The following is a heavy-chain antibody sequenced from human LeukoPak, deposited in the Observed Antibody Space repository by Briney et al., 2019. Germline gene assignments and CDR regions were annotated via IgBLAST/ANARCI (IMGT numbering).Heavy chain of an antibody. CDR2: IIPIFGTA. CDR3: ARAREQWLVLSGDFDY. Sequence: GASVKVSCKASGGTFSSYAISWVRQAPGQGLEWMGGIIPIFGTANYAQKFQGRVTITADESTSTAYMELSSLRSEDTAVYYCARAREQWLVLSGDFDYWGQGTLVTVSS. J-gene: IGHJ4*02. CDR1: GGTFSSYA. D-gene: IGHD6-19*01. V-gene: IGHV1-69*01.